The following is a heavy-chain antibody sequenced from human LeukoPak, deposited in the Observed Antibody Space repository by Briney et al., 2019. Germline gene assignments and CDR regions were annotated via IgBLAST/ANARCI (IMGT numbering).Heavy chain of an antibody. D-gene: IGHD3-22*01. J-gene: IGHJ1*01. CDR3: ARGAVVVSPPRYFQH. V-gene: IGHV3-21*01. Sequence: GGSLRLSCAASGYAVSSKSMNWIRQAPGKGLEWVSSISSSSSYIYYADSVKGRFTISRDNAKNSLYLQTNSLRAEDTAVYYCARGAVVVSPPRYFQHWGQGTLVTVSS. CDR1: GYAVSSKS. CDR2: ISSSSSYI.